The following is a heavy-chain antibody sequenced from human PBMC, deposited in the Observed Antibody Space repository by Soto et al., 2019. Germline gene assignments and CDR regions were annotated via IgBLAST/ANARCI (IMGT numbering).Heavy chain of an antibody. Sequence: GGSLRLSCAASGFTFSSYSMNWVRQAPGKGLEWVSSISSSSSYIYYADSVKGRFTISRDNAKNSLYLQMNSLRAEDTAVYYCARDGNLDTPAAGYYGMDVCGQGTTVTVYS. CDR3: ARDGNLDTPAAGYYGMDV. D-gene: IGHD6-13*01. J-gene: IGHJ6*02. V-gene: IGHV3-21*01. CDR1: GFTFSSYS. CDR2: ISSSSSYI.